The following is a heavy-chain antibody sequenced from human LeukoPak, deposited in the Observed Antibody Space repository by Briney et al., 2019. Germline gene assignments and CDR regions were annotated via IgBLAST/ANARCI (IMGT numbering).Heavy chain of an antibody. V-gene: IGHV3-21*01. D-gene: IGHD2-2*01. Sequence: GGSLRLSCAASGFTFSSYSMNWVRQAPGKGLEWVSSISSCSSYIYYADSVKGRFTISRDNAKNSLYLQMNSLRAEDTAVYYCARDQGGWNIVVVPAAMDRWGQGTLVTVSS. J-gene: IGHJ5*02. CDR3: ARDQGGWNIVVVPAAMDR. CDR2: ISSCSSYI. CDR1: GFTFSSYS.